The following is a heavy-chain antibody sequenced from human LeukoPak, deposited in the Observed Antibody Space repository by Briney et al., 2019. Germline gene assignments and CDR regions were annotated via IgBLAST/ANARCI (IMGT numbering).Heavy chain of an antibody. Sequence: SETLSLTCTVSGGSIAGSSYYWVWIRQPPGNGLEWIGTIYYSGSTYYNPSLKSRVTISADTSKNQFSLKLYSVTAADTAVYYCATRKLGNDYWGQGTLVTVSS. V-gene: IGHV4-39*07. J-gene: IGHJ4*02. D-gene: IGHD7-27*01. CDR1: GGSIAGSSYY. CDR2: IYYSGST. CDR3: ATRKLGNDY.